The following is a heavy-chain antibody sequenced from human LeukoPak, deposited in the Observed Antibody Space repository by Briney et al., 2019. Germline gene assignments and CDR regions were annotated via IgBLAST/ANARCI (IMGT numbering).Heavy chain of an antibody. Sequence: PSETLSLTCTVSGDSISGFYWSWIRQPAGKGLQWIGRNSTSGSTNYNPSLKSRVTMSVDRSTNEFSLTVRSVTAADTALYYCARGLPSYGDYVDYYFYMDVWGKGTTVTVSS. D-gene: IGHD4-17*01. V-gene: IGHV4-4*07. CDR1: GDSISGFY. CDR2: NSTSGST. J-gene: IGHJ6*03. CDR3: ARGLPSYGDYVDYYFYMDV.